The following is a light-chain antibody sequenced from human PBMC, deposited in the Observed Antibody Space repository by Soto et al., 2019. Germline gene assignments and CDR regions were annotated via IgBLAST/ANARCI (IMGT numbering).Light chain of an antibody. V-gene: IGKV1-9*01. CDR3: QQLDRYPLT. Sequence: IQLTQSPSSLSASVGDRVTITCRASQDISTYLAWYQQKPGKAPNLLIYSASTLQSGVPSRFSGSGSVTDFTLAISSLQPWDFETYYCQQLDRYPLTFGGGTRVEI. J-gene: IGKJ4*01. CDR2: SAS. CDR1: QDISTY.